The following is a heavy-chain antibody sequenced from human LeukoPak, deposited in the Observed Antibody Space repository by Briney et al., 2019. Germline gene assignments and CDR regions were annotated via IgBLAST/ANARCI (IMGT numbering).Heavy chain of an antibody. Sequence: SGGSLRLSCAASGITFRNYWMSWLRQAPGKGLEWVANIKQDGTEKYYVDSVKGRFTISRDNANNSLYLQMNSLRDEDTAVYYCARVLYGDYVGWFDPWGQGTLVTVSS. V-gene: IGHV3-7*03. J-gene: IGHJ5*02. CDR1: GITFRNYW. CDR2: IKQDGTEK. D-gene: IGHD4-17*01. CDR3: ARVLYGDYVGWFDP.